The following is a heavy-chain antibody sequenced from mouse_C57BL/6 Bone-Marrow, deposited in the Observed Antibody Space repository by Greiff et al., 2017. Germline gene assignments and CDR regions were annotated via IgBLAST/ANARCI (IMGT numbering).Heavy chain of an antibody. CDR1: GYTFTSYW. CDR2: INPSGGDT. D-gene: IGHD2-13*01. CDR3: ARGRICYGDPWFAY. J-gene: IGHJ3*01. V-gene: IGHV1-7*01. Sequence: QVHVKQSGAELAKPGASVKMSCKASGYTFTSYWMHWVKQRPGQGLEWIGYINPSGGDTKYNQKFKDKATLTADKSSSTAYMQLSSLTSEDSAVYYCARGRICYGDPWFAYWGQGTLVTVSA.